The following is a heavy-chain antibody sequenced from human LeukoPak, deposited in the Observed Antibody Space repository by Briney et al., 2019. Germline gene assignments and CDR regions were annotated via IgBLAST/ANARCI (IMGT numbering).Heavy chain of an antibody. J-gene: IGHJ4*02. V-gene: IGHV4-4*07. CDR2: IYYTGNT. Sequence: SETLSLTCSVSGGSTSDYYWNWIRQPAGQGLEGLGRIYYTGNTAYNPSLESRLTMSLDTAKNQFSLKVTSVTAADTAVYYCARGGTLFTYFDSWGQGTLVTVSS. CDR3: ARGGTLFTYFDS. CDR1: GGSTSDYY. D-gene: IGHD3-10*02.